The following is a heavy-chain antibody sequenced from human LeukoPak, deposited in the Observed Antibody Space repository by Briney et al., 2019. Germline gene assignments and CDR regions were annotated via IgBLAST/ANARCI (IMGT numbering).Heavy chain of an antibody. Sequence: ASVKVSCKVSGYTLTELSMHWVRQARGKGLEWMGGFDPEDGETIYAQKFQGRVTMTEDTSTDTAYMELSSLRSEDTAVYYCATDNPLYSSGAIDYWGQGTLVTVSS. J-gene: IGHJ4*02. V-gene: IGHV1-24*01. CDR1: GYTLTELS. CDR3: ATDNPLYSSGAIDY. D-gene: IGHD6-19*01. CDR2: FDPEDGET.